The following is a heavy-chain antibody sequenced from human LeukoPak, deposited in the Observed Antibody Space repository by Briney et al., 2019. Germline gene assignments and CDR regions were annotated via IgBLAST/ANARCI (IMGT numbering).Heavy chain of an antibody. Sequence: GGSLRLSCAASGFTFSSYAMHWVRQAPGKGLEYVSAISSNGGSTYYANSVKGRFTISRDNSKNTLYLQMGSLRAEDMAVYYCARGGHTAPKILYFDYWGQGTLVTVSS. V-gene: IGHV3-64*01. D-gene: IGHD5-18*01. J-gene: IGHJ4*02. CDR2: ISSNGGST. CDR3: ARGGHTAPKILYFDY. CDR1: GFTFSSYA.